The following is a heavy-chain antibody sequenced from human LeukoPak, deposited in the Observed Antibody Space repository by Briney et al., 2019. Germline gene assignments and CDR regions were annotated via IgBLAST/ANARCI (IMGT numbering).Heavy chain of an antibody. CDR3: AKGSAAGRPYYFDY. V-gene: IGHV3-23*01. Sequence: GGPLRLSCAASGFIFSNYAMSWVRQAPGKGLEWVSAIDSTGAYTWYADSVKGRFTISKDSSKTILYLQMNSLRAEDAAVYFCAKGSAAGRPYYFDYWGQGTLVTVSS. J-gene: IGHJ4*02. D-gene: IGHD6-25*01. CDR2: IDSTGAYT. CDR1: GFIFSNYA.